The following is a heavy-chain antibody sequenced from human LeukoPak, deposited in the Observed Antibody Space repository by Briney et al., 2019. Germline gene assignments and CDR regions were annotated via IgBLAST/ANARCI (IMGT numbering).Heavy chain of an antibody. CDR2: IHHSGST. CDR3: ATEEGYNAY. CDR1: GGSFSAYY. Sequence: PSETLSLTCAVHGGSFSAYYWSWIRQSPGKGLEWIGEIHHSGSTKYNPSLKSRVTISVDMSQSQFYLKLTSVTAADTAVYYCATEEGYNAYWGQGILVTVSS. D-gene: IGHD5-24*01. V-gene: IGHV4-34*01. J-gene: IGHJ4*02.